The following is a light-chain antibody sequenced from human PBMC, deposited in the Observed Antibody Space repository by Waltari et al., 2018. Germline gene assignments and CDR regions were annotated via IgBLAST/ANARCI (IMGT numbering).Light chain of an antibody. Sequence: QSALTQPASVSGSPGQSITISCTGTSSDVGGYNYVSWYQQHPGKAPKLMIYDVSNRPSAVADRFSGSKPGTTASLTISGLQAEDEADYYCSSYTRSSTWVFGGGTKLTVL. CDR2: DVS. CDR3: SSYTRSSTWV. V-gene: IGLV2-14*03. J-gene: IGLJ3*02. CDR1: SSDVGGYNY.